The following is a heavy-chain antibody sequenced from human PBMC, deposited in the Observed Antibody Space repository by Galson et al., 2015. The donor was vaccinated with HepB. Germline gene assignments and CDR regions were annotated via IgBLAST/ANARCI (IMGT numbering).Heavy chain of an antibody. CDR3: AREWRLADQWASDY. Sequence: SLRLSCAASGFTFSSFSIHWVRQLPGKGLVWVSRIDSDEIITNYADSVKGRFTISRDNAKNTVFLQMNSLRAEDTAVYYCAREWRLADQWASDYWGQGTLVTVSS. CDR1: GFTFSSFS. CDR2: IDSDEIIT. J-gene: IGHJ4*02. V-gene: IGHV3-74*01. D-gene: IGHD1-26*01.